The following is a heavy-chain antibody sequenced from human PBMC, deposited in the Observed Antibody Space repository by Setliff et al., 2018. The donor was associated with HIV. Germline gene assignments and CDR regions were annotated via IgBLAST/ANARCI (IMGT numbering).Heavy chain of an antibody. D-gene: IGHD4-17*01. CDR2: IYSTGST. Sequence: PSETLSLTRTVSGASITSHYWSWIRQSPGRELEWIGYIYSTGSTNYNPSLQSRVSISMDASKNKFSLKVTSVTSADTAVYYCAKGAGFYGDYTFDYWGQGNLVTVSS. CDR1: GASITSHY. CDR3: AKGAGFYGDYTFDY. V-gene: IGHV4-59*11. J-gene: IGHJ4*02.